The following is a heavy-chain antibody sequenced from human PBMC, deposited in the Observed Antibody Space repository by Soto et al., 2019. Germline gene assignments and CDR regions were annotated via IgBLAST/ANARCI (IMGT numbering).Heavy chain of an antibody. CDR2: ISAGGRSI. Sequence: EVQLVESGGGLVKPGGSLRVSCAASGFSFTSYTMNWVRQAPGKGLEWVASISAGGRSIYYADSLKGRSTVSRDNATSSLYLQMKSLRAEDSAVYYCARSTPGNPFDIWGQGTMVTVSS. CDR1: GFSFTSYT. V-gene: IGHV3-21*01. D-gene: IGHD3-10*01. CDR3: ARSTPGNPFDI. J-gene: IGHJ3*02.